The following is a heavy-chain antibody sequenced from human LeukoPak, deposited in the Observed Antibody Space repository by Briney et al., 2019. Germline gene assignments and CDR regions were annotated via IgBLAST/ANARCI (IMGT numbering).Heavy chain of an antibody. CDR2: IYTRGST. CDR1: GGSISSYY. Sequence: SETLSLTCTVSGGSISSYYWSWVRQPAGKGLEWIGRIYTRGSTNYNPSLKSRVTMSVDTSKDQFSLKLSSVTAADTAVYYCARDQFSDWNYYYYYMDVWGKGTTVTVSS. D-gene: IGHD3/OR15-3a*01. J-gene: IGHJ6*03. CDR3: ARDQFSDWNYYYYYMDV. V-gene: IGHV4-4*07.